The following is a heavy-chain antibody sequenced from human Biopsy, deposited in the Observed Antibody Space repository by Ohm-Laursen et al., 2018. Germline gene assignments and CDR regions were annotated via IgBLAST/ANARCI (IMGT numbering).Heavy chain of an antibody. V-gene: IGHV3-23*01. J-gene: IGHJ4*02. D-gene: IGHD2-2*02. CDR2: ISGSGGST. CDR1: GFSFDNYA. Sequence: SLRLSCTASGFSFDNYAMNWVRQAPGKGLEWVSTISGSGGSTYYADSVKGRFTISRDAPKNTLYLLMNSLRAEDTAMYYCAKGGYCTTTSCYMDVDYWGQGTLVTVSS. CDR3: AKGGYCTTTSCYMDVDY.